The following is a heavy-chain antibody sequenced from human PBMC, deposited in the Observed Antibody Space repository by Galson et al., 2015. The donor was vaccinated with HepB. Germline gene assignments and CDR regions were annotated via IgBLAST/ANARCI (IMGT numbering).Heavy chain of an antibody. V-gene: IGHV4-59*13. CDR1: GGSITRYY. CDR2: IYHSV. CDR3: ARGGADVPARPGSRAAFDI. Sequence: ETLSLTCTVSGGSITRYYWSWLRQPPGKGLEWIGDIYHSVNYNPSLKSRVTISVETSKNQFSLRLSSVTAADTAVYYCARGGADVPARPGSRAAFDIWGQGTMVTVSS. J-gene: IGHJ3*02. D-gene: IGHD3-10*02.